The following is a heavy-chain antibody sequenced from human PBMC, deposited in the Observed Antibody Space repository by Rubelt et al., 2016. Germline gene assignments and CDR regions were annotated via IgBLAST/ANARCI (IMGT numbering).Heavy chain of an antibody. CDR1: GGSISSSSYY. V-gene: IGHV4-39*01. J-gene: IGHJ5*02. Sequence: QLQLQESGPGLVKPSETLSLTCTVSGGSISSSSYYWGWIRQPPGKGLEWIGSIYYSGSTYYNPSLKSRVTISVDTSKNQFSLKLSSVTAADTAVYYCARRSVVATNGFDPWGQGTLVTVSS. D-gene: IGHD5-12*01. CDR2: IYYSGST. CDR3: ARRSVVATNGFDP.